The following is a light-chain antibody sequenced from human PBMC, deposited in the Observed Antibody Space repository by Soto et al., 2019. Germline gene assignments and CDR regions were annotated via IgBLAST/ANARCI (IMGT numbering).Light chain of an antibody. CDR2: AAS. CDR3: QQYGSPRPIT. J-gene: IGKJ5*01. Sequence: EIVLTQSPGTLSLSPGERAALSCRASQSVNNNFLAWYQQKAGRAPRHLIYAASSRATGIPDRFSGSGSGTDFTLTISRLEPEDFAVYYCQQYGSPRPITFGQGTRLEIK. V-gene: IGKV3-20*01. CDR1: QSVNNNF.